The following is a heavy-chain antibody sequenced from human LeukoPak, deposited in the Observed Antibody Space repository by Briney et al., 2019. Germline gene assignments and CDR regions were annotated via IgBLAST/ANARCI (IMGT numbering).Heavy chain of an antibody. CDR1: RFTFSSYA. D-gene: IGHD6-19*01. J-gene: IGHJ5*02. Sequence: GGSLRLSCAASRFTFSSYAMHWVRQAPGKGLEYVSAISSNGGSTYYANSVKGRFTISRDNSKNTLYLQMGSLRAEDMAVYYCARGSSGWYNWFDPWGQGTLVAVSS. CDR2: ISSNGGST. V-gene: IGHV3-64*01. CDR3: ARGSSGWYNWFDP.